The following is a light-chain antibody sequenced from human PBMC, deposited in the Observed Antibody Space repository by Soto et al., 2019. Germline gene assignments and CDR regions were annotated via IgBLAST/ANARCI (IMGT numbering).Light chain of an antibody. CDR3: QHYDGYSPWT. Sequence: DVQMTQSPSTLSASIGDRVTITCRASQNIDQWLAWFQQKPGKAPKVLIYKASTLQSVVPSRFSASGSATEFTLTISSLQPDDFATYYCQHYDGYSPWTFGQGTKVEI. CDR1: QNIDQW. J-gene: IGKJ1*01. CDR2: KAS. V-gene: IGKV1-5*03.